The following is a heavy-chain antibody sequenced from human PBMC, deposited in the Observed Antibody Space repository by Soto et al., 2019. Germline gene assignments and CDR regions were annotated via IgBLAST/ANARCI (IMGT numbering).Heavy chain of an antibody. J-gene: IGHJ5*01. CDR3: ARPDSNGWHDS. CDR2: VNPGDSDT. CDR1: GYSFTRHW. Sequence: PGEPLKISCKGSGYSFTRHWIAWLRQMPGSGLEWMAIVNPGDSDTRYSPSFQGQVTISADRSVNTAYLQWSSLKASDTAIYYCARPDSNGWHDSWGQGTLVTVSS. D-gene: IGHD3-22*01. V-gene: IGHV5-51*01.